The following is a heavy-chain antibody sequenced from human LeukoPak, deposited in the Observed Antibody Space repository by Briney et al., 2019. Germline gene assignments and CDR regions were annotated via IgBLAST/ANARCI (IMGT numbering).Heavy chain of an antibody. Sequence: GGSLRLSCAASGFTFSSYAMSWVRQAPGKGLEWVSAISGSGGSTYYADSVKGRFTISRDNSKNTLYLQMNSLRAADTAVYYCAKDGTTDYYDSSGYYYGDFDYWGQGTLVTVSS. V-gene: IGHV3-23*01. CDR3: AKDGTTDYYDSSGYYYGDFDY. D-gene: IGHD3-22*01. CDR2: ISGSGGST. CDR1: GFTFSSYA. J-gene: IGHJ4*02.